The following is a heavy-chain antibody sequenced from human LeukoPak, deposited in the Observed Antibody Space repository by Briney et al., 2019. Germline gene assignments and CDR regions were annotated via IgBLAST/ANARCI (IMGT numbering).Heavy chain of an antibody. CDR2: INHSGST. Sequence: KPSETLSLTCAVYGGSFSGYYWSWIRQPPGKGREWIGEINHSGSTNYNPSLKSRVTISVDTSKNQFSLKLSSVTAADTAVYYCARGKGRYYYYGMDVWGQGTTVTVSS. V-gene: IGHV4-34*01. CDR1: GGSFSGYY. J-gene: IGHJ6*02. CDR3: ARGKGRYYYYGMDV.